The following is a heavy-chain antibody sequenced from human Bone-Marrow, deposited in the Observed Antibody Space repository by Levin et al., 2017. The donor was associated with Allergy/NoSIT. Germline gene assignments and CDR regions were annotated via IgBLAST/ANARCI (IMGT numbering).Heavy chain of an antibody. CDR3: ARDRSGGNIYRWLGSIEY. D-gene: IGHD5-24*01. Sequence: PGGSLRLSCAVSGFTFSGSGMHWVRQAPGRGLEWVAIIWNDGSKQYYADSVKGRFTVSRDNSKNTLFLQMNSLRVEDTAVYYCARDRSGGNIYRWLGSIEYWGQGTQVTVSS. CDR1: GFTFSGSG. CDR2: IWNDGSKQ. V-gene: IGHV3-33*01. J-gene: IGHJ4*02.